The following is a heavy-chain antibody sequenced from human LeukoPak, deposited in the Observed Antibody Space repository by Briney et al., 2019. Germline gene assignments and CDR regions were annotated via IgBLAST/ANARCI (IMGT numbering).Heavy chain of an antibody. V-gene: IGHV3-21*01. J-gene: IGHJ4*02. CDR1: GFTFSSYS. D-gene: IGHD6-13*01. CDR3: ARDSQIAAAGSGIDY. Sequence: PGGSLRLSCAASGFTFSSYSMNWVRQAPGKGLEWVSSISNCSSYIYYADSVKGRFTISRDNAKNSLYLQMNSLRAEDTAVYYCARDSQIAAAGSGIDYWGQGTLVTVSS. CDR2: ISNCSSYI.